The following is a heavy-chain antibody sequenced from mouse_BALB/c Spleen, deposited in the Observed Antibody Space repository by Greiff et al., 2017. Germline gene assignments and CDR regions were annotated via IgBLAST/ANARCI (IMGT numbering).Heavy chain of an antibody. D-gene: IGHD1-1*01. CDR3: ARHGSDYGSPFDY. CDR1: GFSLTSYG. Sequence: QVVESGPDLVAPSQSLSITCTVSGFSLTSYGVHWVRQPPGKGLEWLVVIWSDGSTTYNSALKSRLSISKDNSKSQVFLKMNSLQTDDTAMYYCARHGSDYGSPFDYWGQGTTLTVSS. J-gene: IGHJ2*01. V-gene: IGHV2-6-2*01. CDR2: IWSDGST.